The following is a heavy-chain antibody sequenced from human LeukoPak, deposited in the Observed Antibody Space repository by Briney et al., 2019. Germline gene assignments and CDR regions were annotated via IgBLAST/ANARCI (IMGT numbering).Heavy chain of an antibody. J-gene: IGHJ6*03. CDR2: IKQDESER. V-gene: IGHV3-7*01. CDR1: GFSFSSYW. Sequence: QSGGSLRLSCEGSGFSFSSYWMTWVRQSPGKGPEWVANIKQDESERYTVDSVKGRFTISRDNAKNSVYLQMNSLKGEDTALYYCARLSAYYYGSYFYYYMDVWGKGTTVAVSS. D-gene: IGHD3-10*01. CDR3: ARLSAYYYGSYFYYYMDV.